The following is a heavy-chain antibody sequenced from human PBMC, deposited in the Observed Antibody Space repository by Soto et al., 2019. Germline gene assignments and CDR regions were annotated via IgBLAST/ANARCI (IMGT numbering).Heavy chain of an antibody. CDR3: ARWGVSSGYDFDY. V-gene: IGHV3-13*01. CDR1: GFTFSSYD. D-gene: IGHD5-12*01. CDR2: IGTAGDT. J-gene: IGHJ4*02. Sequence: EVQLVESGGGLVQPGGSLRLSCAASGFTFSSYDMHWVHQATGKGLEWVSAIGTAGDTYYPGSVKGRFTISRENAKNSLYLQMNSLRAEDTAVYYCARWGVSSGYDFDYWGQGTLVTVSS.